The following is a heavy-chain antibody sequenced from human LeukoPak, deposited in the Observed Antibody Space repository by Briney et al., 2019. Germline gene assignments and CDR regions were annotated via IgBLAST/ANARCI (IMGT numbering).Heavy chain of an antibody. D-gene: IGHD2-15*01. V-gene: IGHV1-2*02. J-gene: IGHJ3*02. CDR1: GYTFTGYY. CDR2: INLNSGGT. Sequence: ASVKVSCKASGYTFTGYYMHWVGQAPGQGLEWMGWINLNSGGTNYAQEFQGRVTMTRDTSISTAYMELSRLRSDDTAVYYCARDYRKGYCSGGSCYTPVAFDIWGQGTMVTVSS. CDR3: ARDYRKGYCSGGSCYTPVAFDI.